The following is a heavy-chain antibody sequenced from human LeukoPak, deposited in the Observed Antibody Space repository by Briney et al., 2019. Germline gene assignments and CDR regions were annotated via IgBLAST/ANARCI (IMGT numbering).Heavy chain of an antibody. CDR2: IYSGGST. V-gene: IGHV3-53*01. J-gene: IGHJ4*02. CDR3: ARSDGLDSSGWYGDY. CDR1: GFTVITNY. D-gene: IGHD6-19*01. Sequence: GGSLRLSCAASGFTVITNYMSWVRQAPGKGLEWVSVIYSGGSTYYADSVKGRFTISRDNSKNTVYLQMNSLRAEDTAVYYCARSDGLDSSGWYGDYWGQGTLVTVSS.